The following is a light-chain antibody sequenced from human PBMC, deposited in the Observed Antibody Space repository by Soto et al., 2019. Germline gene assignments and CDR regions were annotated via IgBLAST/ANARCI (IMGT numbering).Light chain of an antibody. V-gene: IGLV2-14*01. CDR2: EVS. CDR1: SSDVDTYNY. J-gene: IGLJ1*01. CDR3: SSYTSITTLV. Sequence: QSVLTQPASVSGSPGQSITISCTGTSSDVDTYNYVSWYQHHPGKAPKLMIYEVSNRPSGVSNRFSGSESGNTASLTISGLQAEDEADYYCSSYTSITTLVFGTGTKLTVL.